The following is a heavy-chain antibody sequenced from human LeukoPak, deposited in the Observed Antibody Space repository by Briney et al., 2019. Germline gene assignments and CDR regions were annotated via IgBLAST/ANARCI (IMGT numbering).Heavy chain of an antibody. J-gene: IGHJ4*02. V-gene: IGHV3-23*01. D-gene: IGHD4-17*01. CDR2: ISGGGETT. CDR3: ARDYADYVGYFFFDY. CDR1: GFTFNNYA. Sequence: GESLKISCAASGFTFNNYAMNWVRQAPGKGLEWVSSISGGGETTYYADSAKGRFTIPRDNSQNTLYLQMNSLRAEDTAVYYCARDYADYVGYFFFDYWGQGTLVTVSS.